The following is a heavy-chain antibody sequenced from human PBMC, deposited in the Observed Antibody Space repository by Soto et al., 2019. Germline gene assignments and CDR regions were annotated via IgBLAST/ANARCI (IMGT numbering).Heavy chain of an antibody. J-gene: IGHJ4*02. V-gene: IGHV1-18*01. Sequence: QVQLVQSGAEVKKPGASVKVSCKASGYTFTSYGISWVRQAPGQGLEWMGWISAYNGNTNYAQKLQGRVTMTTDTSXXTAYMELRSLRSDDTAVYYCASTSMVRGVTDEFAYWGQGTLVTVSS. CDR2: ISAYNGNT. CDR1: GYTFTSYG. CDR3: ASTSMVRGVTDEFAY. D-gene: IGHD3-10*01.